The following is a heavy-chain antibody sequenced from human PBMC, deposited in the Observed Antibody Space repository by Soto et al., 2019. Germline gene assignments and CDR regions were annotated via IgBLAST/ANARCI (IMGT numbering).Heavy chain of an antibody. V-gene: IGHV4-30-4*01. J-gene: IGHJ6*02. Sequence: SETLSLTCTVSGGSISSGDYYWSWIRQPPGKGLEWIGYIYYSGSTYYNPSLKSRVTISVDTSKNQFSLKLSSVTAADTAVYYCASLRPYSSSWYPGRPYYYGMDVWGQGTTVTVSS. CDR3: ASLRPYSSSWYPGRPYYYGMDV. D-gene: IGHD6-13*01. CDR2: IYYSGST. CDR1: GGSISSGDYY.